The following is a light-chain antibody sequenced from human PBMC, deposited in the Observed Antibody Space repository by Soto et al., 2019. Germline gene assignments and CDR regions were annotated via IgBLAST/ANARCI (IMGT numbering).Light chain of an antibody. Sequence: QSALTQPPSASGSPGQSLTISCTGTSTDVGNYNYVSWYQQHPGKAPKLMISDVNRRPSGVPDRFSGSKSGNTASLTVSGLQDEDEADYYCSSYAGSNNGVFGGGTKLTVL. J-gene: IGLJ3*02. V-gene: IGLV2-8*01. CDR2: DVN. CDR3: SSYAGSNNGV. CDR1: STDVGNYNY.